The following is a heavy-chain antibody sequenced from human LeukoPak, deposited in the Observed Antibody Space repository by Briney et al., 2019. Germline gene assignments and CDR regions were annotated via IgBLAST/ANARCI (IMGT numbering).Heavy chain of an antibody. J-gene: IGHJ5*02. CDR3: ASLLTGYLGNWFDP. Sequence: SETLSLTCTVSGGSVSSGIYYWSWIRQPPGKGLEWIGYIYYSGSTNYSPSLKSRVTISVDTSKNQFSLKLSSVTAADTAVYYCASLLTGYLGNWFDPWGQGTMVTVSS. D-gene: IGHD3-9*01. CDR2: IYYSGST. CDR1: GGSVSSGIYY. V-gene: IGHV4-61*01.